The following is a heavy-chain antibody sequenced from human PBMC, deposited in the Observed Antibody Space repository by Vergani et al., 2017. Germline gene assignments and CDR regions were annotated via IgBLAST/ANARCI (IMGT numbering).Heavy chain of an antibody. CDR3: AKGPGFCSSSTCYRDCYFDL. V-gene: IGHV3-23*01. CDR1: GFTFTKYA. J-gene: IGHJ2*01. Sequence: EVQLLESGGGLVQPGGSLRLSCASSGFTFTKYAMTWVRQAPGQGLEWVSTISSTVGSTYYADSVKGRFTISRDNSKNTLCLQMNRLRAEDTAVYYCAKGPGFCSSSTCYRDCYFDLWGRGTLVTVSS. CDR2: ISSTVGST. D-gene: IGHD2-2*01.